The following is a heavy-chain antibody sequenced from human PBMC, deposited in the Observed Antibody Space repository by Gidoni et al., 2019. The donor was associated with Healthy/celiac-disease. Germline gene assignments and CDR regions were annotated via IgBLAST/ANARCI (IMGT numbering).Heavy chain of an antibody. CDR2: ISSSSYI. CDR3: ARAIATYYYDSSSVDY. D-gene: IGHD3-22*01. CDR1: GFPFSSYS. J-gene: IGHJ4*02. Sequence: EVQLVESGGGLVKPGGSLRLSCAASGFPFSSYSMNWVRQAPGKGLEWVSSISSSSYIYYADSVKGRFTISRDNAKNSLYLQMNSLRAEDTAVYYCARAIATYYYDSSSVDYWGQGTLVTVSS. V-gene: IGHV3-21*01.